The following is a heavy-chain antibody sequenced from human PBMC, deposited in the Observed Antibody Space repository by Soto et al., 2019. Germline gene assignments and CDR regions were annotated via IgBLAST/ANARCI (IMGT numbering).Heavy chain of an antibody. D-gene: IGHD3-10*01. CDR2: IYWDDDK. J-gene: IGHJ5*02. V-gene: IGHV2-5*02. Sequence: QITLKESGPTLVKPTQTLTLTCTFSGFSLSTSGVGVGWIRQPPGKALEWLALIYWDDDKRYSPSLKSRLTITKDTSKNQVVLTMTNMDPVDTATYYCAHRPDGTMVRGNHGPLRGWFDPWGQGTLVTVSS. CDR1: GFSLSTSGVG. CDR3: AHRPDGTMVRGNHGPLRGWFDP.